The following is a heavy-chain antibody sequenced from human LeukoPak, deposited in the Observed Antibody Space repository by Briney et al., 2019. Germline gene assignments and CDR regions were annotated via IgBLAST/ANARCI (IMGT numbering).Heavy chain of an antibody. Sequence: SVKVSCKASGGTFSSYAISWVRQAPGQGLEWMGGIIPIFGTANYAQKFQGRVTITADKSTSTAYMELSSLRSEDTAVYYCVGEVRGVFDYWGQGTLVTVSS. J-gene: IGHJ4*02. CDR2: IIPIFGTA. V-gene: IGHV1-69*06. D-gene: IGHD3-10*01. CDR3: VGEVRGVFDY. CDR1: GGTFSSYA.